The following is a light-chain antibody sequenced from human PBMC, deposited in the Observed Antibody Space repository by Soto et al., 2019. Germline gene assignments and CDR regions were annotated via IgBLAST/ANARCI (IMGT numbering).Light chain of an antibody. CDR1: QGISSA. CDR2: DAS. CDR3: QQFINFPLT. J-gene: IGKJ4*01. Sequence: AVQLTESPASLSASVGDRVTITCRASQGISSALAWYQQRSGKGVRLLMYDASNLESGVPSRFSGSASGTDFTLTISSLQPEDFATYYCQQFINFPLTFGGGTKVEI. V-gene: IGKV1D-13*01.